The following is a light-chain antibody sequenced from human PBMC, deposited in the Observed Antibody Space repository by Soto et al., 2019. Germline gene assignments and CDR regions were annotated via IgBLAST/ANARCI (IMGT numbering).Light chain of an antibody. Sequence: DIGTIQKPYTLSASVGDRVTITCRASQSIGRWLAWYQQKPGKAPKFLIYDATSLEPGVPSRFSGSGSGSEFTLTIGSLQPDDFATYYCQQYDSSSPTFGQGTKVDIK. CDR3: QQYDSSSPT. CDR2: DAT. CDR1: QSIGRW. J-gene: IGKJ1*01. V-gene: IGKV1-5*01.